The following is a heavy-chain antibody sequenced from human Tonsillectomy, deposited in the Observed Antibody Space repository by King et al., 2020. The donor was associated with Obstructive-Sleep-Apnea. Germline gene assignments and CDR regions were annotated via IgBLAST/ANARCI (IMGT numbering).Heavy chain of an antibody. J-gene: IGHJ4*02. CDR1: GYSFSSHW. V-gene: IGHV5-10-1*01. D-gene: IGHD1-26*01. Sequence: DVQLVESGAEVKKPGESLRISCKGSGYSFSSHWISWVRQMPGKGLEWMGRIDPADSYTNYSPPFQGHVTISTDNSISTAYLQWSSLKASDTAMYYCARHSISGDSLYWGQGTLVTVSS. CDR2: IDPADSYT. CDR3: ARHSISGDSLY.